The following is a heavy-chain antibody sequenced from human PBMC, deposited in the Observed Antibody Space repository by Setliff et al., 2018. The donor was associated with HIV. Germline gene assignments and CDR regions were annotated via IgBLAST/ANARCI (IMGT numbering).Heavy chain of an antibody. CDR3: ARLDFFDSSTYPPYDS. D-gene: IGHD3-22*01. Sequence: PGGSLRLSCADAKFPLSDLWMYWMHWIRQVPGKGLMWVAAINHDGSIIKDADSVKGRFTISRDDAKNTVYLQMNSLRGDDTAMYYCARLDFFDSSTYPPYDSWGQGTLVTVSS. CDR2: INHDGSII. V-gene: IGHV3-74*03. CDR1: KFPLSDLWMYW. J-gene: IGHJ4*02.